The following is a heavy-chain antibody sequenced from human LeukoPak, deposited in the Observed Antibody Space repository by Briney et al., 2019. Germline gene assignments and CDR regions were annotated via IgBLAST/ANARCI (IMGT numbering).Heavy chain of an antibody. D-gene: IGHD2-2*01. CDR3: TRVLRGYCSTTSCSTPGDY. CDR1: GFTFGDYA. V-gene: IGHV3-49*04. CDR2: VRSKAHGGTT. J-gene: IGHJ4*02. Sequence: GGSLRLSCTASGFTFGDYAMSWVRQAPWKGLEWVGFVRSKAHGGTTEYAASVKGRFTISRDDSKSIAYLQMNSLKTEDTAVYYCTRVLRGYCSTTSCSTPGDYWGQGTLVTVSS.